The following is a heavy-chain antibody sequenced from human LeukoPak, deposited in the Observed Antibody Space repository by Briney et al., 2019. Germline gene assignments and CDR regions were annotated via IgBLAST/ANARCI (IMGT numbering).Heavy chain of an antibody. V-gene: IGHV3-23*01. Sequence: PSETLSLTCTVSGGSISTSNYYWGWIRQPPGKGLEWVSAISGSGGSTYYADSVKGRFTISRDNSKNTLYLQMNSLRAEDTAVYYCAKAADYGDPYFDYWGQGTLVTVSS. CDR2: ISGSGGST. J-gene: IGHJ4*02. D-gene: IGHD4-17*01. CDR1: GGSISTSNYY. CDR3: AKAADYGDPYFDY.